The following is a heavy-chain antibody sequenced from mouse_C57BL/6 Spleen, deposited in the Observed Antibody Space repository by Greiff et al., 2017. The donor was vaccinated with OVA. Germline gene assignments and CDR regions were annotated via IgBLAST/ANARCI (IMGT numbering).Heavy chain of an antibody. Sequence: QVQLQQPGAELVKPGASVKLSCKASGYTFTSYWMHWVTQRPGQGLEWIGMIHPNSGSINYNEKFKRKATLTVDKSSSTAYMQLSSLTSADSAVYYCARGYYGSRDYAMDYWGQGTSVTVSS. CDR1: GYTFTSYW. V-gene: IGHV1-64*01. CDR2: IHPNSGSI. J-gene: IGHJ4*01. D-gene: IGHD1-1*01. CDR3: ARGYYGSRDYAMDY.